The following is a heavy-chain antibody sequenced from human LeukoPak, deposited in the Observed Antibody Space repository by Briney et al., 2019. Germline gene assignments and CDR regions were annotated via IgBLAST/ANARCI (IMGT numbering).Heavy chain of an antibody. CDR2: IKHDGSEE. CDR3: ARGSSVADY. D-gene: IGHD4-23*01. Sequence: GGSLRLSCAASGFTFSSYWMTWVRQAPGKGLEWVANIKHDGSEEYYVDSVKGRFTISRDNAKNSLYLQMNSLRDEDTAVYYCARGSSVADYWGQGTLVTVSS. V-gene: IGHV3-7*02. J-gene: IGHJ4*02. CDR1: GFTFSSYW.